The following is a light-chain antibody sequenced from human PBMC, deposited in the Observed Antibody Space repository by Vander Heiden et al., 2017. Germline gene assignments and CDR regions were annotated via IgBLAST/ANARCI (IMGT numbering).Light chain of an antibody. J-gene: IGKJ2*01. V-gene: IGKV1-39*01. CDR1: QSVSSY. Sequence: DIRMTQSPSSLSASVGDRVTITCRASQSVSSYLNWYPQKPGRTPKVPIYGTSQFPRGVPSRFSGSGSGTDFTLTISSLQPEDFATYYCQQSHKTPQTFGQGTKLEIK. CDR3: QQSHKTPQT. CDR2: GTS.